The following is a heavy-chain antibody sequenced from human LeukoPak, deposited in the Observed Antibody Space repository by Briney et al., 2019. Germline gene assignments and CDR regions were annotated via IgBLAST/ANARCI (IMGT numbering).Heavy chain of an antibody. D-gene: IGHD5-24*01. CDR1: GGSISSGGYY. CDR2: IYYSGST. Sequence: SETLSLTCTVSGGSISSGGYYWSWIRQHPGKGLEWIGYIYYSGSTYYNPSLKSRVAISVDTSKNQFSLKLSSVTAADTAVYYCAREGEVREMTTWGQGTLVTVSS. J-gene: IGHJ4*02. V-gene: IGHV4-31*03. CDR3: AREGEVREMTT.